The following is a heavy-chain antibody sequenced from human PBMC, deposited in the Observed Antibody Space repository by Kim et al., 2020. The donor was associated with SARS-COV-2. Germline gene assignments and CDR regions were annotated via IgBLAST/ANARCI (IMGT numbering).Heavy chain of an antibody. D-gene: IGHD3-3*01. CDR3: ARSLLLYDFWSGYYVGCLDY. CDR2: IYYSGST. Sequence: SETLSLTCTVSGGSISSSSYYWGWNRQPPGQGLEWIGSIYYSGSTYYNPSLKSRVTISVDTSKNQFSLKLSSVTAAATAVYYCARSLLLYDFWSGYYVGCLDYWGQGTLVTVSS. CDR1: GGSISSSSYY. V-gene: IGHV4-39*01. J-gene: IGHJ4*02.